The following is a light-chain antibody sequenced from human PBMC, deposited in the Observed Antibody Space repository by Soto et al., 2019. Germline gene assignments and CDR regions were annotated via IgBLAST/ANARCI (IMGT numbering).Light chain of an antibody. CDR2: GAS. Sequence: EIVMTQSPGTLSVSPGERATLSCRASQNVFSNVAWYQQRPGQPPRLLISGASTRATGVSARFSASGSGTDFTLTITSLQSEDFAVYYCQQYNLWPQITFGHGTRIE. V-gene: IGKV3-15*01. CDR1: QNVFSN. J-gene: IGKJ5*01. CDR3: QQYNLWPQIT.